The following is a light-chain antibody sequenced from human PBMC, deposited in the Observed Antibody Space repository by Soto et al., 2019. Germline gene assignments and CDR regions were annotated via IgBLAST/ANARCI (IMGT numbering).Light chain of an antibody. CDR1: SSNIGAGYD. Sequence: QSVLTQPPSVSGAPGQRVTISCTGSSSNIGAGYDVHWYQQLPGTAPKLLIYGNSNRPSGVPDRFSGSKSGTSASLAITGLQAEDEADYYCQSYDSSLSAHVVFG. V-gene: IGLV1-40*01. J-gene: IGLJ2*01. CDR3: QSYDSSLSAHVV. CDR2: GNS.